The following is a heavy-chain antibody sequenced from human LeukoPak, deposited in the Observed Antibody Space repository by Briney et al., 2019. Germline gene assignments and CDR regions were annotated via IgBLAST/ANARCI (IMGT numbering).Heavy chain of an antibody. D-gene: IGHD6-19*01. CDR2: ISAYNGNT. CDR1: GYTFTSYG. V-gene: IGHV1-18*01. CDR3: AREVGYSSRFFLYYFDY. Sequence: ASVKVSCKASGYTFTSYGISWVRQAPGQGLEWMGWISAYNGNTNYAQKLQGRVTMTTDTSTSTAYMELRSLRSDDTAVYYCAREVGYSSRFFLYYFDYWGQGTLVTVSS. J-gene: IGHJ4*02.